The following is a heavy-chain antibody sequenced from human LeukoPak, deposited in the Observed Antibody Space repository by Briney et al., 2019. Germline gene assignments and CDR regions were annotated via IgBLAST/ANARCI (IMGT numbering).Heavy chain of an antibody. CDR3: ARDFGYFDY. V-gene: IGHV3-11*04. Sequence: PGGSLRLSCAASGFTFSDYYMAWIRQAPGKGLEWVSYISSRGNTIHYADSVRGRFTISRDNARNSLYFQMNSLRAEDTAVYYCARDFGYFDYWGQGTLVTVSS. CDR1: GFTFSDYY. CDR2: ISSRGNTI. D-gene: IGHD3-10*01. J-gene: IGHJ4*02.